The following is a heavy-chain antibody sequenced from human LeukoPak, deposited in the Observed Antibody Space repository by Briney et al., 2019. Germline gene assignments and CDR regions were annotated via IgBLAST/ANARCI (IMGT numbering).Heavy chain of an antibody. V-gene: IGHV3-23*01. CDR1: GFTFSTYA. CDR2: IRSRGGST. CDR3: AKFRDGSSPGGGFDP. Sequence: GGSLRLSCAASGFTFSTYAMSWVCQAPGKGLEWVSGIRSRGGSTYYADSVKGRFTISGDNSKNTVYLQMNSLRAEDTAVYYCAKFRDGSSPGGGFDPWGQGTLVTVSS. D-gene: IGHD3-22*01. J-gene: IGHJ5*02.